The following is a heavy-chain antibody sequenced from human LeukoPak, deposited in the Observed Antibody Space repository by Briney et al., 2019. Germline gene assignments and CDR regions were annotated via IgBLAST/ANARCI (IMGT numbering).Heavy chain of an antibody. Sequence: AAAKVSCKASGYTFTGYYMHWVRQAPGQGLEWMGWINPNSGGTNYAQKFQGRVTMTRDTSISTAYMELSRLRSDDTAVYYCARDETRDGSFDSWGQGTLVTVSS. CDR2: INPNSGGT. CDR1: GYTFTGYY. CDR3: ARDETRDGSFDS. D-gene: IGHD5-24*01. J-gene: IGHJ4*02. V-gene: IGHV1-2*02.